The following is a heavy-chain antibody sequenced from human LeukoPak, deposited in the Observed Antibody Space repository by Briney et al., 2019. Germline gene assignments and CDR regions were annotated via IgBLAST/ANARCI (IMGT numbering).Heavy chain of an antibody. D-gene: IGHD3-10*01. CDR3: ARDQKYYGSGSYSDPDY. Sequence: GASVKVSCKASGYTFTGYYMHWVRQAPRQGLEWMGRINPNSGGTNYAQKFQGRVTMTRGTSISTAYMELSRLRSDDTAVYYCARDQKYYGSGSYSDPDYWGQGTLATVSS. V-gene: IGHV1-2*06. CDR1: GYTFTGYY. J-gene: IGHJ4*02. CDR2: INPNSGGT.